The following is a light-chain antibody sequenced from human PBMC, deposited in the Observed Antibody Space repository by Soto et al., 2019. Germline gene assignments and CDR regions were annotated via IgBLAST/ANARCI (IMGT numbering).Light chain of an antibody. V-gene: IGLV1-44*01. J-gene: IGLJ3*02. CDR3: AAWDDSLTAVL. CDR2: NND. CDR1: ISNIGKDT. Sequence: QSVLTQPPSVSGTPGLRVNISCSGGISNIGKDTVNWYQQLPGTAPKLLIHNNDQRPSGVPDRFSGSKSDTSASLAISGLQSADEADYYCAAWDDSLTAVLFGGGTKLTVL.